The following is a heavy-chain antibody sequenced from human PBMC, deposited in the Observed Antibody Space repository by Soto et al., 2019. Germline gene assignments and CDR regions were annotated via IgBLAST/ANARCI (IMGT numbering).Heavy chain of an antibody. J-gene: IGHJ5*02. V-gene: IGHV3-49*04. Sequence: HPGGSLRLSCTASGFTFGDYAMSWVRQAPGKGLEWVGGIRSKAYGGTTEYAASVKGRSTISRDDSKSIGYLQMNSLKTEATAVYYCTRAQYYYDPWGQGTLVTVSS. CDR1: GFTFGDYA. CDR2: IRSKAYGGTT. D-gene: IGHD3-10*01. CDR3: TRAQYYYDP.